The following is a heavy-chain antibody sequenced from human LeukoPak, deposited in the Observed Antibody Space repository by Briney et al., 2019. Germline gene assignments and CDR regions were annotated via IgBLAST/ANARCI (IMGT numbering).Heavy chain of an antibody. CDR1: GYTFTGYY. CDR3: ARDEGILVTAEYYFDY. Sequence: ASVKVSCKASGYTFTGYYMHWVRQAPGQGLEWMGWINPNSGGTNYAQKFQGRVTMTRDTSISTAYMELSRLRSDDTAVYYYARDEGILVTAEYYFDYWGQGTLVTVSS. CDR2: INPNSGGT. V-gene: IGHV1-2*02. J-gene: IGHJ4*02. D-gene: IGHD3-9*01.